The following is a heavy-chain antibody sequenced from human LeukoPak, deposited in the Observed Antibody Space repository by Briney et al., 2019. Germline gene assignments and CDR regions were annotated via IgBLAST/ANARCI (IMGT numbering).Heavy chain of an antibody. CDR1: AGSISSYY. J-gene: IGHJ4*02. Sequence: PSETLSLTCTVSAGSISSYYWTWIRQPPGKGLEWIGSIYYSGSTYYNPSLKSRVTISVDTSKNQFSLKLSSVTAADTAVYYCARYGTVRNFDYWGQGTLVTVSS. V-gene: IGHV4-59*05. CDR2: IYYSGST. D-gene: IGHD1-1*01. CDR3: ARYGTVRNFDY.